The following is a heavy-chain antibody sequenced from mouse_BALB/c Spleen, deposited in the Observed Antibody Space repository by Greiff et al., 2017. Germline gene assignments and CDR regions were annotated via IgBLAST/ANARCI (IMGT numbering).Heavy chain of an antibody. CDR1: GFTFSSYG. CDR2: ISSGGSYT. V-gene: IGHV5-6*01. D-gene: IGHD2-3*01. J-gene: IGHJ4*01. CDR3: ARQDGYYYAMDY. Sequence: EVQLVESGGDLVKPGGSLKLSCAASGFTFSSYGMSWVRQTPDKRLEWVATISSGGSYTYYPDSVKGRSTISRDNAKNTLYLQMSSLKSEDTAMYYCARQDGYYYAMDYWGQGTSVTVSS.